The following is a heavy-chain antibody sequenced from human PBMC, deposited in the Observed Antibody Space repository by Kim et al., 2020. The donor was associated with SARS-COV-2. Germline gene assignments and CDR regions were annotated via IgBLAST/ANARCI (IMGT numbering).Heavy chain of an antibody. V-gene: IGHV3-64D*09. CDR2: ISSNGGST. Sequence: GGSLRLSCSASGFTFSSYAMHWVRQAPGKGLEYVSAISSNGGSTYYADSVKGRFTISRDNSKNTLYLQMSSLRAEDTAVYYCVKRTTGTTYGMDVWGQGTTVTVSS. CDR3: VKRTTGTTYGMDV. CDR1: GFTFSSYA. J-gene: IGHJ6*02. D-gene: IGHD1-1*01.